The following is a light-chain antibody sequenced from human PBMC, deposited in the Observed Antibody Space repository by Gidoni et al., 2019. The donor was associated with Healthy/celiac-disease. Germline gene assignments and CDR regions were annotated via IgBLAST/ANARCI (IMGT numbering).Light chain of an antibody. V-gene: IGKV3-11*01. Sequence: EIVLTQSPATLSLSPGERATLSGRASQSVSSYLAWYQQKPGQAPSLLIYDASNRATGIPARFSGSGFGTYFTLTISSLEPEDFAVYYCQQRSNWPRTFGQXTRLEIK. J-gene: IGKJ5*01. CDR1: QSVSSY. CDR2: DAS. CDR3: QQRSNWPRT.